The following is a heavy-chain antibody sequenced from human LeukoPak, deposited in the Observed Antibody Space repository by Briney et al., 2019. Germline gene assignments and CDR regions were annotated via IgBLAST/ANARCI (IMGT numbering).Heavy chain of an antibody. CDR1: GGSISSYY. CDR3: ARVQDPDYYYYYYMDV. V-gene: IGHV4-59*06. CDR2: IYYSGST. Sequence: SETLSLTCTVSGGSISSYYWSWIRQHPGKGLEWIGYIYYSGSTYYNPSLKSRVTISVDTSKNQFSLKLSSVTAADTAVYYCARVQDPDYYYYYYMDVWGKGTTVTVSS. D-gene: IGHD3-3*01. J-gene: IGHJ6*03.